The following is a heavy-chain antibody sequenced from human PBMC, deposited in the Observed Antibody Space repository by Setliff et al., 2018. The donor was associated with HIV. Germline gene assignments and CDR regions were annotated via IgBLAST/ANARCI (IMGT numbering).Heavy chain of an antibody. CDR3: SKGHPDGDPYYFDY. CDR2: ISSNGGSI. V-gene: IGHV3-64*04. J-gene: IGHJ4*02. Sequence: GGSLRLSCSASGFTFSSYAMHWVRQAPGKGLEYVSAISSNGGSIFYADSVRGRFTISRDNSKNSLYLQMNSLRTEDTALYYCSKGHPDGDPYYFDYWGQGTLVTVSS. D-gene: IGHD2-21*02. CDR1: GFTFSSYA.